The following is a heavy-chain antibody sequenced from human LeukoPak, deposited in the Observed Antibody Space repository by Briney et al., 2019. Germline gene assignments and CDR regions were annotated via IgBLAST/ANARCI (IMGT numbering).Heavy chain of an antibody. CDR1: GFTFSSYG. J-gene: IGHJ4*02. Sequence: GRSLGLSCAASGFTFSSYGMHWVRQAPGKGLEWVAVIWYDGSNKYYADSVKGRFTISRDNSKNTLYLQMNSLRAEDTAVYYCARGTGSFDYWGQGTLVTVSS. V-gene: IGHV3-33*01. CDR2: IWYDGSNK. CDR3: ARGTGSFDY. D-gene: IGHD1-1*01.